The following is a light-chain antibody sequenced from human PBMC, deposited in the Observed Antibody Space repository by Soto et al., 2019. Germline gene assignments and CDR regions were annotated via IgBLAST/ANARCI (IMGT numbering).Light chain of an antibody. Sequence: DIQMTQSPSTLSASVGDRVTITCRASQSISGWLAWYQQKPGKAPKLLIYKASSLESGVPSRFSGGGSGTEFTLTISSLQPDDFATYYCQQYDSLVTFGPGTKVDIK. CDR1: QSISGW. CDR2: KAS. V-gene: IGKV1-5*03. CDR3: QQYDSLVT. J-gene: IGKJ3*01.